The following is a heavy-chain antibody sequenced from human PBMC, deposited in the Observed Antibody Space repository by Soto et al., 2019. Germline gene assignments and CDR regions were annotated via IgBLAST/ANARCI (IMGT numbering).Heavy chain of an antibody. J-gene: IGHJ6*02. Sequence: SETLSLTCAVYGGFFSGNFSSWIRQPPGKGLEWIGEINLNGITNFNPSLKSRVTISLDTSKKQIFLKLTSVTAADTAVYYCARDLWGYCGTDCYPLDVWGQGTTVT. V-gene: IGHV4-34*01. CDR2: INLNGIT. CDR1: GGFFSGNF. CDR3: ARDLWGYCGTDCYPLDV. D-gene: IGHD2-21*02.